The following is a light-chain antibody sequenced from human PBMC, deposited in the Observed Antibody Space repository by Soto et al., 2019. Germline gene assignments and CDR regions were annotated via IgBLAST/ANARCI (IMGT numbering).Light chain of an antibody. CDR1: QNIFSNY. CDR3: QLYSRSPRQIT. Sequence: VLTQSPDTVSVSPGERVTLSCRASQNIFSNYLAWYQQKPGQAPRLLIYGASTRATGIADRFSGGGSGTDFTLTISRLEPEDFAVYYCQLYSRSPRQITFGQGTRLEIK. V-gene: IGKV3-20*01. CDR2: GAS. J-gene: IGKJ5*01.